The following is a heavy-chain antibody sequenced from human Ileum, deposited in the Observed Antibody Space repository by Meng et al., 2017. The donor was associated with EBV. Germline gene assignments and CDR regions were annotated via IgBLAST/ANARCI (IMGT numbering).Heavy chain of an antibody. V-gene: IGHV4-4*02. CDR2: ILHAGVT. CDR3: ARGEDYTWDV. Sequence: GPGMWKPWGNQPLTCSVSDDSTNRINWWSWVSQPPGKGLEWIGEILHAGVTNYNQSLKSRVSMSVDRSRIQASLNLNSVTAADTAIYYCARGEDYTWDVWGQGILVTVSS. J-gene: IGHJ4*02. D-gene: IGHD3-16*01. CDR1: DDSTNRINW.